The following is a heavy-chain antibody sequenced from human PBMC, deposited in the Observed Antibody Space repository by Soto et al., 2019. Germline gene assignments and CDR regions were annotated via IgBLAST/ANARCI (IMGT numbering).Heavy chain of an antibody. D-gene: IGHD2-15*01. Sequence: VASVKVSCKASGYTFTSYAMHWVRQAPGQRLEWMGWINAGNGNTKYSQKFQDRVTITRDTSASTAYMDLSSLRSEDTAVYYCARGIATGQLDPWGQGTLVTVSS. J-gene: IGHJ5*02. CDR3: ARGIATGQLDP. CDR1: GYTFTSYA. CDR2: INAGNGNT. V-gene: IGHV1-3*01.